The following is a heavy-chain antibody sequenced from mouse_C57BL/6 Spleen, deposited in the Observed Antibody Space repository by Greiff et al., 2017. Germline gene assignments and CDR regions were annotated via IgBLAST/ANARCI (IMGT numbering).Heavy chain of an antibody. Sequence: QVQLKQPGAELVKPGASVKMSCKASGYTFTSYWITWVKQRPGQGLEWIGDIYPGSGSTNYNEKFKSKATLTVDPSSSPAYMQLSSLTSEDSAVYYCARSRGPMDYWGQGTSVTVSS. CDR3: ARSRGPMDY. V-gene: IGHV1-55*01. CDR2: IYPGSGST. J-gene: IGHJ4*01. CDR1: GYTFTSYW. D-gene: IGHD3-3*01.